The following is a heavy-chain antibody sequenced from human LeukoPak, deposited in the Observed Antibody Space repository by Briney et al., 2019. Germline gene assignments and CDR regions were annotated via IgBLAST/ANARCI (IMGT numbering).Heavy chain of an antibody. D-gene: IGHD2-2*01. J-gene: IGHJ4*02. V-gene: IGHV3-30*02. CDR2: IRYDGNRE. CDR1: GFTFSTYG. Sequence: GGSLRLSCAASGFTFSTYGIHWVRQAPGKGLEGVAFIRYDGNREYYADSVRGRFTFSRDNSNNTLYLQMNSLRAEDTAVYYCAKDRSLIVPAAYFDYWGQGTLVTVSS. CDR3: AKDRSLIVPAAYFDY.